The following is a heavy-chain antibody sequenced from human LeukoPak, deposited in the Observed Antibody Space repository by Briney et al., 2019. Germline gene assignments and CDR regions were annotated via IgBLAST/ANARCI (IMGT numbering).Heavy chain of an antibody. CDR1: GGSFSGYY. CDR2: INHSGST. V-gene: IGHV4-34*01. CDR3: ARSKASGAFNWFDP. D-gene: IGHD3-10*01. J-gene: IGHJ5*02. Sequence: SETLSLTCAVYGGSFSGYYWSWIRQPPGKGLEWIGEINHSGSTNYNPSLKSRVTISVDTSKNQFSLKLSSVTAADTAVYYCARSKASGAFNWFDPWGQGTLVTVSS.